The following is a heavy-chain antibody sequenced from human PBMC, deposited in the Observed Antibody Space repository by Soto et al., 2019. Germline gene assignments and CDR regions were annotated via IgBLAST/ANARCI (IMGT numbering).Heavy chain of an antibody. V-gene: IGHV1-46*01. D-gene: IGHD2-15*01. Sequence: ASVKVSCKAAGYTFTSYYLHWVRPAPGKGLEGMGIINPSGCSTSYAQRFQGRVTITRDTSTSKVYMELISLRSEDTAVDYVARVGKTCSPPMDVWGQGTTVTVSS. CDR1: GYTFTSYY. J-gene: IGHJ6*02. CDR2: INPSGCST. CDR3: ARVGKTCSPPMDV.